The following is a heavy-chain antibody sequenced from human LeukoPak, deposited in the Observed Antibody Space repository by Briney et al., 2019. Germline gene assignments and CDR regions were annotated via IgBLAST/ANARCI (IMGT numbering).Heavy chain of an antibody. CDR2: IYASGST. CDR1: GGSISSYY. V-gene: IGHV4-4*09. Sequence: SETLSLTCAVYGGSISSYYWSWIRQPPGKGLEWIGYIYASGSTNYNPSLKSRVTISVDTSKNRFSLKLSSVTAADTAVYYCARQDPTLSALDYWGQGTLVTVSS. J-gene: IGHJ4*02. D-gene: IGHD3-16*01. CDR3: ARQDPTLSALDY.